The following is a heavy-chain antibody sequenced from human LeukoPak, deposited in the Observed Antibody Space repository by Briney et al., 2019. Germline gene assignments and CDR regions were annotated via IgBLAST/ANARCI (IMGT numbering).Heavy chain of an antibody. D-gene: IGHD3-10*01. J-gene: IGHJ3*02. Sequence: SETLSLTCTVSGGSISSYYWSWIRQPPGKGLEWIGRIYTSGSTNYNPSLKSRVTMSVDTSKNQFSLKLSSVTAADTAVYYCARDRGYYGSGRANAFDIWGQGTMVTVSS. V-gene: IGHV4-4*07. CDR2: IYTSGST. CDR3: ARDRGYYGSGRANAFDI. CDR1: GGSISSYY.